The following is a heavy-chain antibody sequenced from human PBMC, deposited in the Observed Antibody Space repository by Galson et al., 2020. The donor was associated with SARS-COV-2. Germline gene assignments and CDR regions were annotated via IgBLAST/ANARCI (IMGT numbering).Heavy chain of an antibody. Sequence: GESLKISCAASGFTFSDYTMIWVRQAPGKGLEWVAVISYDGSNKYYADSVKGRFTISRDNSKNTLYLQMNSLRAEDTAVYYCANSPSKWLVPYMEYWGQGTLVTVSS. J-gene: IGHJ4*02. V-gene: IGHV3-30*18. CDR2: ISYDGSNK. CDR3: ANSPSKWLVPYMEY. D-gene: IGHD6-19*01. CDR1: GFTFSDYT.